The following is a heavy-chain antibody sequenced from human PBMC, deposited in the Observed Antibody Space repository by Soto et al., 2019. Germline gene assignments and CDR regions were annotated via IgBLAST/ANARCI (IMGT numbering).Heavy chain of an antibody. J-gene: IGHJ5*02. Sequence: SVKVSCKASGGTFSSYAISWVRQAPGQGLEWMGGIIPIFGTANYAQKFQGRVTITADESTSTAYMELSSLRSEDTAVYYCARAGGNQNWFDPWGQGTLVTVSS. CDR1: GGTFSSYA. CDR2: IIPIFGTA. D-gene: IGHD3-16*01. V-gene: IGHV1-69*13. CDR3: ARAGGNQNWFDP.